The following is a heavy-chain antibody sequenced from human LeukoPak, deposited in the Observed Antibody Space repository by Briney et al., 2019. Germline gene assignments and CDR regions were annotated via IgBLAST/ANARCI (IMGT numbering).Heavy chain of an antibody. V-gene: IGHV3-23*01. Sequence: GALRLSCAASGFTFSSYGMSWVRQAPGKGLEWVSAISGSGGSTYYADSVKGRFTISRDNSKSTLYLQMNSLRAEDTAVYYCAKDPYYDYDNIDYWGQGTLVTVSS. D-gene: IGHD3-16*01. CDR1: GFTFSSYG. CDR2: ISGSGGST. CDR3: AKDPYYDYDNIDY. J-gene: IGHJ4*02.